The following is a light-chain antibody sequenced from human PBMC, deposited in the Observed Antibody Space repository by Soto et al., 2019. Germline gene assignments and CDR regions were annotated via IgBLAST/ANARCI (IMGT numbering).Light chain of an antibody. CDR3: SSYAGNTKGV. Sequence: QSALTQPPSASGSPGQSVTISCTGTSSDVGGYDYVSWYQQHPGKAPKLMIFEVSKRPSGVPDRFSGSKSGNTASLTVSGLQAEDEADYYCSSYAGNTKGVFGTGTKPTVL. CDR1: SSDVGGYDY. CDR2: EVS. V-gene: IGLV2-8*01. J-gene: IGLJ1*01.